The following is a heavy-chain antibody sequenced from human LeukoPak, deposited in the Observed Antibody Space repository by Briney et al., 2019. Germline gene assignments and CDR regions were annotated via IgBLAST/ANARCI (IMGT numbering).Heavy chain of an antibody. CDR3: ARPPYCSSTSCYRAFDI. D-gene: IGHD2-2*01. CDR1: GGSISSGSYY. CDR2: IYTSGST. J-gene: IGHJ3*02. V-gene: IGHV4-61*02. Sequence: SETLSLTCTVSGGSISSGSYYWSWIRQPAGKGLEWIGRIYTSGSTNYNPSLKSRVTISVDTSKNQFSLKLSSVTAADTAVYYCARPPYCSSTSCYRAFDIWGQGTMVTVSS.